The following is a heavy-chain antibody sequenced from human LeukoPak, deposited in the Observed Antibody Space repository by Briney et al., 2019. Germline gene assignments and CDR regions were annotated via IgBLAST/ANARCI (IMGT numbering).Heavy chain of an antibody. V-gene: IGHV4-59*01. CDR3: ARGVMVRGSELEY. J-gene: IGHJ4*01. CDR1: GGSLTSYY. CDR2: VYYTGNT. D-gene: IGHD3-10*01. Sequence: SETLSLTCTVSGGSLTSYYWTWIRQPPGRGLEWIGYVYYTGNTNYNPSLKSRVTMSVDTSANQFSLKLSSVTTADTAVYYCARGVMVRGSELEYWGQGTLVTVSS.